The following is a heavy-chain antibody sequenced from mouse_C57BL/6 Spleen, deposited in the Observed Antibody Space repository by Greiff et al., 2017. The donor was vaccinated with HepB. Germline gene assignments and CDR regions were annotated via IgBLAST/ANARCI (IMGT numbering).Heavy chain of an antibody. CDR3: ARHDPYDYYAMDY. Sequence: EVKVVESGGGLVQPGGSLKLSCAASGFTFSDYYMYWVRQTPEKRLEWVAYISNGGGSTYYPDTVKGRFTISRDNAKNTLYLQMSRLKSEDTAMYYCARHDPYDYYAMDYWGQGTSVTVSS. J-gene: IGHJ4*01. CDR2: ISNGGGST. D-gene: IGHD2-12*01. V-gene: IGHV5-12*01. CDR1: GFTFSDYY.